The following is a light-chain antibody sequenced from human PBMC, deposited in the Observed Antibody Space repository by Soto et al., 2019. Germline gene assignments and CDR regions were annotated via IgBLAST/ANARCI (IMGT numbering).Light chain of an antibody. V-gene: IGKV1-5*01. J-gene: IGKJ1*01. CDR1: QSISSW. Sequence: DIQMTQSPSTLSASVGDRVTITCRASQSISSWLAWYQQKPGKAPRLLIYDASYLEGGVPSRFSGSGSGTEFTLTISELQPDDLATYYCQQYNRFWTFGQGTKVEI. CDR3: QQYNRFWT. CDR2: DAS.